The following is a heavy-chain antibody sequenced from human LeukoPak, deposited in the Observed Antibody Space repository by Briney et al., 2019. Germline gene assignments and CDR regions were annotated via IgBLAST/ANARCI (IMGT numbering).Heavy chain of an antibody. CDR3: ARDLKWSSGWFFDY. V-gene: IGHV1-18*01. D-gene: IGHD6-19*01. Sequence: ASVKVSCKASGYTFTSYGISWVRQAPGQGLEWMGWMSAYNGNTNYAQKLQGRVTMTTDTSTGTAYMELRRLRSDDTAVYYCARDLKWSSGWFFDYWGQGTLVTVSS. CDR2: MSAYNGNT. J-gene: IGHJ4*02. CDR1: GYTFTSYG.